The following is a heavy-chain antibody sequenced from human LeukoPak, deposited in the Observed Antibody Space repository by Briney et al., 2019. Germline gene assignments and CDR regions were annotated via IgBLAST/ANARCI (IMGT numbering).Heavy chain of an antibody. CDR3: ARDVDSSGPLGY. D-gene: IGHD6-19*01. J-gene: IGHJ4*02. V-gene: IGHV3-33*01. Sequence: PGGSLRLSCAAFGFTFSSYGMHWVRQAPGKGLEWVAVIWYDGSNKYYADSVKGRFTISRDNSKNTLYLQMNSLRAEDTAVYYCARDVDSSGPLGYWGQGTLVTVSS. CDR2: IWYDGSNK. CDR1: GFTFSSYG.